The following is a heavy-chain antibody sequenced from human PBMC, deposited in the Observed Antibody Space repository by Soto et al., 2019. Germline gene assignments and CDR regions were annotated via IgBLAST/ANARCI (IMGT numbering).Heavy chain of an antibody. CDR1: GFTFSRHA. CDR2: ISYDGRNK. CDR3: PRDDQGDY. V-gene: IGHV3-30*04. Sequence: QVQLVESGGGVVQPGRSLRLSCAASGFTFSRHAMHWVRQAPGKGLEWVAVISYDGRNKYYADSVKGRFTISRDNSKNTLYLQMSSLRGEDTAVYYCPRDDQGDYWGQGTLVTVSS. J-gene: IGHJ4*02.